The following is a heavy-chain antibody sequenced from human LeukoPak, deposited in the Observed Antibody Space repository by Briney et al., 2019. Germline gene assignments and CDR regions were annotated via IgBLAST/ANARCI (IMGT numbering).Heavy chain of an antibody. CDR2: ISWNSGSI. J-gene: IGHJ4*02. V-gene: IGHV3-9*01. Sequence: GRSLRLSCAASGFTFGDYAMHWVRQAPGKGLEWVSGISWNSGSIGYADSVKGRFIISRDNAKNSLYLQMNSLRAEDTAVYYCAKATTYYGSGSYYILDYWGQGTLVTVSS. CDR1: GFTFGDYA. D-gene: IGHD3-10*01. CDR3: AKATTYYGSGSYYILDY.